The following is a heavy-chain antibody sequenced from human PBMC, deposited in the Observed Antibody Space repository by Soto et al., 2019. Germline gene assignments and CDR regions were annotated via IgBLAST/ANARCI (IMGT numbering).Heavy chain of an antibody. J-gene: IGHJ6*02. V-gene: IGHV4-34*01. CDR3: ARGRSGYGMDV. D-gene: IGHD6-19*01. CDR1: GGSFSGYY. Sequence: SETLSLTCAVYGGSFSGYYWSWIRQPPGKGLEWIGEINHSGSTNYNPSLKSRVTISVDTSKNQFSLKLSSVTAADTAVYYCARGRSGYGMDVWGQGTTVT. CDR2: INHSGST.